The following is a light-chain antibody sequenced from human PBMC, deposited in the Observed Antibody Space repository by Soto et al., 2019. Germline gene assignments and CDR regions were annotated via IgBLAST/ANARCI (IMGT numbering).Light chain of an antibody. V-gene: IGKV1-39*01. CDR3: QPSYSTPET. CDR1: QSISSY. CDR2: AAS. Sequence: DIQMTQSPSSLSASVGDRVTITCRASQSISSYLNWYQQKPGKAPKLLIYAASSLQSGVPSRFSGSGSGTDITLTISSLPPEDFATYYCQPSYSTPETFGQGTKVEIK. J-gene: IGKJ1*01.